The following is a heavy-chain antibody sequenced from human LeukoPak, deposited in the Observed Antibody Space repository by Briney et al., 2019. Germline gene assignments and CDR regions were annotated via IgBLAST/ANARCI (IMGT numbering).Heavy chain of an antibody. CDR2: VSKYTGNA. J-gene: IGHJ6*02. Sequence: ASVKVSCKASNYTFSDYDVTWVRQAPGQGLEWMGWVSKYTGNADYAPKFQGRVSMTTDTSTRTAYMELRSLRPDDTAVYYCARVQRRGYSYGYYYYGMDVWGQGTTVTVSS. CDR1: NYTFSDYD. D-gene: IGHD5-18*01. V-gene: IGHV1-18*01. CDR3: ARVQRRGYSYGYYYYGMDV.